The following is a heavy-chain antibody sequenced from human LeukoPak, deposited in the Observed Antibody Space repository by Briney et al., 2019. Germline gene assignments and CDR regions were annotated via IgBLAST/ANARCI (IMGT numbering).Heavy chain of an antibody. CDR3: ARRGGLRLYDILTGYPRYYYFDY. J-gene: IGHJ4*02. D-gene: IGHD3-9*01. Sequence: PSETLSLTCTVSGGSISSYYWSWIRQPPGKGLEWIGYIYYSGSTNYNPSLKSRVTISVDTSKNQFSLKLSSVTAADTAVYYCARRGGLRLYDILTGYPRYYYFDYWGQGTLVTVSS. V-gene: IGHV4-59*12. CDR1: GGSISSYY. CDR2: IYYSGST.